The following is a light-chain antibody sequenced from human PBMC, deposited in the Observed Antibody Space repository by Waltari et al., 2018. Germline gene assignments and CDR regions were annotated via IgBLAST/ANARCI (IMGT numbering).Light chain of an antibody. J-gene: IGLJ1*01. CDR1: NSDVVRYTP. CDR3: CSYAGSSTYV. CDR2: EAS. V-gene: IGLV2-23*01. Sequence: QSALTQPASVSGSPGQSITISCTGTNSDVVRYTPVSWYQQHPGKAPKLMIYEASKRPSGVSNRFSASKSGNTASLTISGLQAEDEADYYCCSYAGSSTYVCGTGTTVTVL.